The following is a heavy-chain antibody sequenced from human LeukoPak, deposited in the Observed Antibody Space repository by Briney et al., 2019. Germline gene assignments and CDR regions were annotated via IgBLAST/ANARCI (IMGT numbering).Heavy chain of an antibody. CDR2: ISSSGATK. V-gene: IGHV3-48*03. D-gene: IGHD6-19*01. J-gene: IGHJ4*02. CDR1: GFTFSSYE. Sequence: GGSLRLSCAASGFTFSSYEMNWVRQAPGKGLEWVSYISSSGATKYYADSVKGRFTISRDNAKNSLYLQMNSLRAEDTAVYYCAREDSGWYVSDYWGQGTLVTVSS. CDR3: AREDSGWYVSDY.